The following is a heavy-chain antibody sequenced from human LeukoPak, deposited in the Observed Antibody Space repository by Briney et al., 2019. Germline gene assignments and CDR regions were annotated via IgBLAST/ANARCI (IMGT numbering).Heavy chain of an antibody. Sequence: GSSVKVSCKASGGTFSSYAISWVRQAPGQGLEWMGGIIPIFGTANYAQKFQGRVTITTDESTSTAYMELSSLRSEDTAVYNCARGTGAGITGTGDYFDYWGQGTLVTVSS. CDR1: GGTFSSYA. CDR3: ARGTGAGITGTGDYFDY. D-gene: IGHD1-7*01. V-gene: IGHV1-69*05. J-gene: IGHJ4*02. CDR2: IIPIFGTA.